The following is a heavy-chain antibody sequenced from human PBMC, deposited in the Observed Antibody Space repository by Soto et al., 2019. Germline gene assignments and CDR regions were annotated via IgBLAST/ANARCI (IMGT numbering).Heavy chain of an antibody. V-gene: IGHV4-4*02. CDR3: ARDFFDSSDYTTNWFDP. CDR2: IYHTGNA. CDR1: GGSISSSNW. J-gene: IGHJ5*02. Sequence: SETLSFTCAVSGGSISSSNWWSWVRQPPGEGLEWIGSIYHTGNAYYNPSLKSRVTISVDTSKNQFSLKLTSVTAADAALYYCARDFFDSSDYTTNWFDPWGQGTLVTVSS. D-gene: IGHD3-22*01.